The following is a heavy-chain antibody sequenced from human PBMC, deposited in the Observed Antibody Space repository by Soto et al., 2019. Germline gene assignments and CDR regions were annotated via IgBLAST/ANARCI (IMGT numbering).Heavy chain of an antibody. J-gene: IGHJ4*02. CDR1: GASINNYY. D-gene: IGHD6-6*01. CDR3: RRDFDY. Sequence: NPSETLSLTCTVSGASINNYYWSWIRQPAGKGLEWIGRVSTSGSTNYNPSLKSRVTMSVDTSKNQFSLMLNSVTAADTAVYYCRRDFDYWGQGTLVTVSS. CDR2: VSTSGST. V-gene: IGHV4-4*07.